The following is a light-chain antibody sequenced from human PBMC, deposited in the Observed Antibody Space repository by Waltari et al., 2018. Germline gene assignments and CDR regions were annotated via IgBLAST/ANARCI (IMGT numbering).Light chain of an antibody. Sequence: QLVLTQSPSASASLGASIKLTCTLSSGHSSNVIAWLQQQPEKGSRILMKVNSDGSHRKGDEIPDRFSGSSSGSERYLSISSLQSEDEADYFCQTGGHGTWVFGGGTKLTVL. V-gene: IGLV4-69*01. J-gene: IGLJ3*02. CDR2: VNSDGSH. CDR3: QTGGHGTWV. CDR1: SGHSSNV.